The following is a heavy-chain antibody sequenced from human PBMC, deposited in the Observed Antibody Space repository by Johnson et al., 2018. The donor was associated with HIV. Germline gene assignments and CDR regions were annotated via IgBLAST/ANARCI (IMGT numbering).Heavy chain of an antibody. J-gene: IGHJ3*02. D-gene: IGHD2-2*01. V-gene: IGHV3-20*04. Sequence: VQLVESGGGVVRPGGSLRLSCAASGFTFDDYGMSWVRQAPGKGLAWVSGISWNGGSTGYADSVKGRFTISRDNAQNSLYLQMNSLRAEDTAVYYCARDGGYCSSTSCFRHWASAFDIWGQGTMVTVSS. CDR2: ISWNGGST. CDR1: GFTFDDYG. CDR3: ARDGGYCSSTSCFRHWASAFDI.